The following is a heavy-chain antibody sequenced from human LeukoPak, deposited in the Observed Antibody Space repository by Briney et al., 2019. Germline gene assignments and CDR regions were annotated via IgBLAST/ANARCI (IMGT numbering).Heavy chain of an antibody. CDR2: ILPDGSEK. CDR1: DFTFSFYW. CDR3: GRLARNAWYAVDY. D-gene: IGHD6-19*01. Sequence: PGGSLRLSCAASDFTFSFYWMTWVRQAPGEGLEWVANILPDGSEKYYLDSVKGRFTISRDNPTSSLYLQINSLRAEDTALYYCGRLARNAWYAVDYWGQGTLVTVSS. V-gene: IGHV3-7*01. J-gene: IGHJ4*02.